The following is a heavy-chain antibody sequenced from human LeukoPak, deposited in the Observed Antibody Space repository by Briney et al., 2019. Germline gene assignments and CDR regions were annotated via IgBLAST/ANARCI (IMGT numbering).Heavy chain of an antibody. J-gene: IGHJ4*02. CDR2: IIPIFGTA. CDR3: AREPLTMIKIRPFDY. CDR1: AGTFSSYA. D-gene: IGHD3-22*01. V-gene: IGHV1-69*05. Sequence: SVKVSCKASAGTFSSYAISWVRQAPGQGLEWMGRIIPIFGTANYAQKFQGRVTITTDESTSTAYMELSSLRSEDTAVYYCAREPLTMIKIRPFDYWGQGTLVTVSS.